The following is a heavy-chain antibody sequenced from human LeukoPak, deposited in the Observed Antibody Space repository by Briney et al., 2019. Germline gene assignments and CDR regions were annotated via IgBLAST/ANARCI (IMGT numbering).Heavy chain of an antibody. CDR1: GFAFDDYA. D-gene: IGHD3-10*01. CDR3: AKDMVRGVHGMDV. Sequence: GRSLRLSCAASGFAFDDYAMHWVREAPGKGLEWVSGISWNSGSIGYADPVKGRFTISRDNAKNSLYLQMNSLRAEDTALYYCAKDMVRGVHGMDVWGQGTTVTVSS. J-gene: IGHJ6*02. V-gene: IGHV3-9*01. CDR2: ISWNSGSI.